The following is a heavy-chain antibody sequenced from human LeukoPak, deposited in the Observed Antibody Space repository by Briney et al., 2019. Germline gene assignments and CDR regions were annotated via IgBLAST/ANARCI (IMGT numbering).Heavy chain of an antibody. CDR1: GGSFSGYY. CDR3: ARGRHDITMIVVVMTSVSYYLDV. J-gene: IGHJ6*03. Sequence: SETLSLTCGVSGGSFSGYYWSWIRQSPGKGLEWIGEINESGSTDYNPSLMSRVTISVDTSKNQFSLKLRSVTAADTAVYYCARGRHDITMIVVVMTSVSYYLDVWGKGTTVTVS. V-gene: IGHV4-34*01. CDR2: INESGST. D-gene: IGHD3-22*01.